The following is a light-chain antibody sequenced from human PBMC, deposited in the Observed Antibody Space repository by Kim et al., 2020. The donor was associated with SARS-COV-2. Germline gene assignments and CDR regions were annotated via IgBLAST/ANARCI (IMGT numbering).Light chain of an antibody. CDR3: QAWGSS. CDR1: KLGDKS. CDR2: QDS. V-gene: IGLV3-1*01. Sequence: SYELTQPPSVSVSPGQTASITCSGDKLGDKSACXYQQKPGQSPVLVIYQDSKRPSGIPERFSGSNSGNTATLTISGTQAVDEADYYCQAWGSSFGGGTQL. J-gene: IGLJ2*01.